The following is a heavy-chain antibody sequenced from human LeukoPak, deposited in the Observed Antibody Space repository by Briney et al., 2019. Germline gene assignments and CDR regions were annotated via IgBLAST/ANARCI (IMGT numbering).Heavy chain of an antibody. Sequence: AGGSLRLSCAVSGFTFSSYEMNWVRQAPGKGPEWVSYISTSGSTIYYGNSVKGRFIISRDNSKNSLYLQMNSLRAEDTAVYYCAIWFGVFLPQIDYWGQGTLVTVSS. CDR2: ISTSGSTI. D-gene: IGHD3-10*01. CDR3: AIWFGVFLPQIDY. CDR1: GFTFSSYE. J-gene: IGHJ4*02. V-gene: IGHV3-48*03.